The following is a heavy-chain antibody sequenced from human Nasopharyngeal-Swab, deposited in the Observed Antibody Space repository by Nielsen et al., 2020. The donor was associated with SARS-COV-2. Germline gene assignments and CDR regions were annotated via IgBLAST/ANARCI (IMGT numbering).Heavy chain of an antibody. Sequence: GESLKISCAASGFTFSSYAMSWVRQAPGKGLEWVSAISGSGGGTYYADSVKGRFTISRDNSKNTLYLQMNSLRAEDTAVYYCARKNYYDSSGYYLVHFYYYYYGMDVWGQGTTVTVSS. CDR1: GFTFSSYA. D-gene: IGHD3-22*01. V-gene: IGHV3-23*01. J-gene: IGHJ6*02. CDR3: ARKNYYDSSGYYLVHFYYYYYGMDV. CDR2: ISGSGGGT.